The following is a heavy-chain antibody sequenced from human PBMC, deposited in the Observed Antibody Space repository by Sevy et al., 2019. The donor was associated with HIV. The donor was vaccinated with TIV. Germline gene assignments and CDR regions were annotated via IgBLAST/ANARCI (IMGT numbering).Heavy chain of an antibody. D-gene: IGHD6-13*01. CDR1: GFTFSSYA. Sequence: GGSLRLSCAASGFTFSSYAMSWVRQAPGKGLEWVSAISGSGGSTYYADSVKGRFTISRDNSKNTLYLQMNSLRAEDTAVEYCAKDPRVAAAGTKGFDYWGQGTLVTVSS. V-gene: IGHV3-23*01. CDR2: ISGSGGST. J-gene: IGHJ4*02. CDR3: AKDPRVAAAGTKGFDY.